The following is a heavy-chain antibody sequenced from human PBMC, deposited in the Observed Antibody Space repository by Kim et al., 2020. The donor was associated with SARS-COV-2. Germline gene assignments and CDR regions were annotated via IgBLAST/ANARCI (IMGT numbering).Heavy chain of an antibody. V-gene: IGHV4-34*01. J-gene: IGHJ6*02. CDR2: INHSGST. D-gene: IGHD3-3*01. Sequence: SETLSLTCAVYGGSFSGYYWSWIRQPPGKGLEWIGEINHSGSTNYNPSLKSRVTISVDTSKNEFSLKLSSVTAADTAAYYCARRVPLTIFGVAPYYYGMDVWGQGTTVTVSS. CDR1: GGSFSGYY. CDR3: ARRVPLTIFGVAPYYYGMDV.